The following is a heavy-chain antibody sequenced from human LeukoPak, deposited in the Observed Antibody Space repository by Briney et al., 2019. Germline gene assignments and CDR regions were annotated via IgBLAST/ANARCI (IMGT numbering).Heavy chain of an antibody. V-gene: IGHV4-34*01. J-gene: IGHJ5*02. Sequence: SETLSLSCAVYGGSFSGYYWSWIRQPPGKGLEWIGEINHSGSTNYNPSPKSRVTISVDTSKNQFSLKLSSVTAADTAVYYCASGSSGRNWFDPWGQGTLVTVSS. CDR3: ASGSSGRNWFDP. D-gene: IGHD3-22*01. CDR1: GGSFSGYY. CDR2: INHSGST.